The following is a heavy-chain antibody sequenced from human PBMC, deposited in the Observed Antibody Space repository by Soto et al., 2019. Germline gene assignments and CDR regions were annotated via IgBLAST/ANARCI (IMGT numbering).Heavy chain of an antibody. CDR1: GGSISSGGYY. CDR3: ASSTDPLGRGNYYYYYMDV. V-gene: IGHV4-31*03. CDR2: IYYSGST. Sequence: SETLSLTCTVSGGSISSGGYYWSWIRQHPGKGLEWIGYIYYSGSTYYNPSLKSRVTISVDTSKNQFSLKLSSVTAADTAVYYCASSTDPLGRGNYYYYYMDVWGKGTTGTVSS. D-gene: IGHD3-10*01. J-gene: IGHJ6*03.